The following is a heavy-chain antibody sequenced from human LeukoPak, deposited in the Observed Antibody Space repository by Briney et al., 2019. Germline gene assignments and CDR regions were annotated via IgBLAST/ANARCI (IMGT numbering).Heavy chain of an antibody. Sequence: SETLFLTCTVSGGSISSYYWSWIRQPPGKGLEWIGYIYYSGSTNYNPSLKSRVTISVDTSKNQFSLKLSSVTAADTAVYYCAAVAGTRWYWGQGTLVTVSS. D-gene: IGHD6-19*01. V-gene: IGHV4-59*01. CDR2: IYYSGST. J-gene: IGHJ4*02. CDR3: AAVAGTRWY. CDR1: GGSISSYY.